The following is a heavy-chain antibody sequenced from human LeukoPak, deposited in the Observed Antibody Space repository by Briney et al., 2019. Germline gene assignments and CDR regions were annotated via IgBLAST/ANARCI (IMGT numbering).Heavy chain of an antibody. CDR2: MNPNSGST. D-gene: IGHD5-12*01. CDR1: GYTFTSYD. CDR3: ARGRSTGYPYYFEY. Sequence: GASVKVSCKASGYTFTSYDINWVRQAPGQGLEWMGWMNPNSGSTGYAQKFQGRVTITRNTSISTAYMELSCLRSEDTAVYYCARGRSTGYPYYFEYWGQGTLVTVSS. J-gene: IGHJ4*02. V-gene: IGHV1-8*03.